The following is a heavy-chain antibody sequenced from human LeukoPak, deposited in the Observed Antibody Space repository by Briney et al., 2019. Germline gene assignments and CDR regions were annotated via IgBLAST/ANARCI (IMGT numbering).Heavy chain of an antibody. D-gene: IGHD4-17*01. CDR1: GFTFSSYA. Sequence: GGSLRLSCAASGFTFSSYAMSWVRQAPGKGLEWVSAISGSGGSTYYADSVKGRFTISRDNSKNTLYLQMNSLRAEDTAVYYCAKDDDGDYGIQHHFDCWGQGTLVTVSS. CDR3: AKDDDGDYGIQHHFDC. J-gene: IGHJ4*02. CDR2: ISGSGGST. V-gene: IGHV3-23*01.